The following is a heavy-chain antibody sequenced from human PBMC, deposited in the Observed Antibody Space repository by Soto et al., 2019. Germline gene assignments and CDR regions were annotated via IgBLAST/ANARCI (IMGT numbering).Heavy chain of an antibody. V-gene: IGHV3-30-3*01. CDR3: ARGDGYIYGNTFDS. D-gene: IGHD5-18*01. CDR1: GFTFNNYA. CDR2: ISYDGSSK. Sequence: QVQLVESGGGLVKPGGSLRLSCAASGFTFNNYAMHWVRQTPGKGLEWVAFISYDGSSKYYADSVTGRFTISRDNSRNTLYLQMNSLRAEDTAVYYCARGDGYIYGNTFDSWGQGTLVTVSS. J-gene: IGHJ4*02.